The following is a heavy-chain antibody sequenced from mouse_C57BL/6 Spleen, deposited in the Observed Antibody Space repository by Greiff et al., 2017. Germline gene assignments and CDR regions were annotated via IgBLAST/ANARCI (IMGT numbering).Heavy chain of an antibody. CDR2: IDPSDSYT. D-gene: IGHD2-12*01. V-gene: IGHV1-69*01. CDR1: GYTFTSYW. Sequence: QVQLKQPGAELVMPGASVKMSCKASGYTFTSYWMHWVKQRPGQGLEWIGEIDPSDSYTNYNQKFKGKSTLTVDKSTSTTYMQLHSLTSEDSAVYYCASYVTGYYAMYYWGQGTSVTVSS. J-gene: IGHJ4*01. CDR3: ASYVTGYYAMYY.